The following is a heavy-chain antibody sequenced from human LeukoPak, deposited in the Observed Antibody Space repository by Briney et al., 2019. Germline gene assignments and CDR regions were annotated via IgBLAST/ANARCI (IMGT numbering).Heavy chain of an antibody. Sequence: PSETLSLTCAVYGGPFSGYYWSWIRQPPGKGLEWIGEINHSGSTNYNPSLKSRVTISVDTSKNQFSLKLSSVTAADTAVYYCARGRYSSSWYFYYFDYWGQGTLVTVSS. CDR2: INHSGST. J-gene: IGHJ4*02. CDR3: ARGRYSSSWYFYYFDY. V-gene: IGHV4-34*01. CDR1: GGPFSGYY. D-gene: IGHD6-13*01.